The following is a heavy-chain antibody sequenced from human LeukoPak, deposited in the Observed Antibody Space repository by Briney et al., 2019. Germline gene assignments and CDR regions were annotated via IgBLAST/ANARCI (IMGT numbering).Heavy chain of an antibody. CDR2: IRYDGSNK. Sequence: GGSLRLSCAASGFTFSSYGMHWVRQAPGKGLEWVAFIRYDGSNKYYADSVKGRFTISRDNSKNTLYLQMNSLRAEDTAVYYCAKDKYYDILTGTPSYYYYGMDVWGQGTTVTVSS. CDR1: GFTFSSYG. V-gene: IGHV3-30*02. CDR3: AKDKYYDILTGTPSYYYYGMDV. D-gene: IGHD3-9*01. J-gene: IGHJ6*02.